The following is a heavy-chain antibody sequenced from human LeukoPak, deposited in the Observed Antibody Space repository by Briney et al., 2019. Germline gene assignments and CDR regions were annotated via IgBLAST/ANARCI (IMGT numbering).Heavy chain of an antibody. Sequence: PSETLSLACAVPGVSFDDYYWAWVRQTPGKGLEWIGEINHSGYTNDSPSLKSRVTLSIDTSRKQFSLNLRSVTVADAGTYYCTRMTTGHDYWGKGTLVTVSS. CDR3: TRMTTGHDY. J-gene: IGHJ4*02. CDR1: GVSFDDYY. V-gene: IGHV4-34*01. CDR2: INHSGYT. D-gene: IGHD4-17*01.